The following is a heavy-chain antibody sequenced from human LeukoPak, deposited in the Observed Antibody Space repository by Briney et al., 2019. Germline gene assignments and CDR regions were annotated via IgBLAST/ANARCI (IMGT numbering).Heavy chain of an antibody. V-gene: IGHV3-48*02. J-gene: IGHJ5*02. Sequence: GGSLRLSCAASGFTFSSYSMNWVRQAPGKGLEWVSYISSSSSTIYYADSVKGRFTTSRDNAKNSLYLQMNSLRDEDTAVYYCARVRRPLLWFGESKGVRWFDPWGQGTLVTVSS. CDR2: ISSSSSTI. CDR3: ARVRRPLLWFGESKGVRWFDP. CDR1: GFTFSSYS. D-gene: IGHD3-10*01.